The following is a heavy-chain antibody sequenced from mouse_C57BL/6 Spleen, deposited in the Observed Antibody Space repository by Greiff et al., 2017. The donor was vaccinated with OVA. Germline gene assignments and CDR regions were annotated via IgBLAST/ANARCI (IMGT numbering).Heavy chain of an antibody. CDR3: AKGYYGSSSFDY. Sequence: QVQLQQPGAELVKPGASVKLSCKASGYTFTSYWMHWVKQRPGQGLEWIGMIHPNSGSTNYNEKFKSKATLTVAKSSSTAYMQLSSLTSEDSAVYYCAKGYYGSSSFDYWGQGITRTVSS. CDR1: GYTFTSYW. CDR2: IHPNSGST. V-gene: IGHV1-64*01. D-gene: IGHD1-1*01. J-gene: IGHJ2*01.